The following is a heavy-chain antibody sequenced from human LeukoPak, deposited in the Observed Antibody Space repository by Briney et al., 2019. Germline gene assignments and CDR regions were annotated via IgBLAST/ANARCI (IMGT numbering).Heavy chain of an antibody. D-gene: IGHD1-14*01. V-gene: IGHV3-11*01. CDR3: ARDAFNRLDY. J-gene: IGHJ4*02. Sequence: GGSLRLSCAASGFTFSDYYMSWMRQARGKGLEGVSYISSSGSTIYYAASVKGRFTITRDHAKNSLYLQMNSLRAEDTAVYYCARDAFNRLDYWCQGTLVTVSS. CDR1: GFTFSDYY. CDR2: ISSSGSTI.